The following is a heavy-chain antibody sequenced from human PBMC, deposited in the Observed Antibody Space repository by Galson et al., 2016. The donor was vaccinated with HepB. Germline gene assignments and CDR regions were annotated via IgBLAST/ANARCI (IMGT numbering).Heavy chain of an antibody. Sequence: SVKVSCKASGYTLTTYYIHWVRQAPGQGLEWMGWINPNSGGTNYVQKFRGRFTMTRDTSINTAYMELSGLRSDDTAVYYCARLARVADFYYYRMDVWGQGTTVTVSS. CDR2: INPNSGGT. J-gene: IGHJ6*02. V-gene: IGHV1-2*02. CDR3: ARLARVADFYYYRMDV. CDR1: GYTLTTYY.